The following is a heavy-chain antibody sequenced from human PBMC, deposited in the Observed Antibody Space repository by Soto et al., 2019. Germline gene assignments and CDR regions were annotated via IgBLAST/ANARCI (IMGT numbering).Heavy chain of an antibody. J-gene: IGHJ4*02. CDR2: IYYSGST. D-gene: IGHD3-10*01. V-gene: IGHV4-31*03. Sequence: SETLSLTCTVSGGSISSGGYYWSWIRQHPGKGLEWIGYIYYSGSTYYNPSLKSRVTISVDTSKNQFSLKLSSVTAADTAVYYCARVGLLWFGELLYYFDYWGQGTLVTVSS. CDR3: ARVGLLWFGELLYYFDY. CDR1: GGSISSGGYY.